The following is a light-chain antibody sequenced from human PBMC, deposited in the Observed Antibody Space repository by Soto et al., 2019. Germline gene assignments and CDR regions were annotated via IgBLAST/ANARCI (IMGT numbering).Light chain of an antibody. J-gene: IGKJ2*01. Sequence: DIVMTQSPDSLAVSLGERATINCKSSQSVLYSSNNKNYLAWYQQKPGQPPKLLIYWASTRESGVPDRFSGSGSGTDFTLTITSLQPEDFATYYCQQYDTYPRTFGQGTKLEIK. CDR1: QSVLYSSNNKNY. V-gene: IGKV4-1*01. CDR2: WAS. CDR3: QQYDTYPRT.